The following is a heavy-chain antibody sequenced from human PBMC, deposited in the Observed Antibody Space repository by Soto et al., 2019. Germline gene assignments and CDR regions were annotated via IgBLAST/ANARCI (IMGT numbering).Heavy chain of an antibody. CDR3: ARDHYDILTGYTWPPISEYYFDY. J-gene: IGHJ4*02. Sequence: GASVKVSCKASGYTFTSYGISWVRQAPGQGLEWMGWISAYNGNTNYAQKLQGRVTMTTDTSTSTAYMELRSLRSDDTAVYYCARDHYDILTGYTWPPISEYYFDYWGQGTLVTVSS. CDR2: ISAYNGNT. D-gene: IGHD3-9*01. V-gene: IGHV1-18*01. CDR1: GYTFTSYG.